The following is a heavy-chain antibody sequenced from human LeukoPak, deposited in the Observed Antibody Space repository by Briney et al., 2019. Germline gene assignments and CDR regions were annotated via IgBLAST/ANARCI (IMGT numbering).Heavy chain of an antibody. J-gene: IGHJ5*02. D-gene: IGHD3-22*01. CDR1: GGSFSGYY. CDR2: VNHSGST. CDR3: ARMIVVVITGWFDP. V-gene: IGHV4-34*01. Sequence: SETLSLTCAVYGGSFSGYYWSWIRQPPGKGLEWTGEVNHSGSTNYNPSLKSRVTISVDTSKNQFSLKLSSVTAADTAVYYCARMIVVVITGWFDPWGQGTLVTVSS.